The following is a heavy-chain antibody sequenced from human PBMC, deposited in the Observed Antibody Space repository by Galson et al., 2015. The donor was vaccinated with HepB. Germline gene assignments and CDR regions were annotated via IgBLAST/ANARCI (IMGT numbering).Heavy chain of an antibody. CDR1: GFTFSSYA. D-gene: IGHD1-20*01. CDR3: VKDQGNWNGNFDY. CDR2: VSASGATT. Sequence: SLRLSCAASGFTFSSYAMHWVRQAPGKGLEWVSSVSASGATTRYADSVKGRFTISRDNSKITLYLQMNSLRGEDTAVYYCVKDQGNWNGNFDYWGLGTLVTVSS. V-gene: IGHV3-23*01. J-gene: IGHJ4*02.